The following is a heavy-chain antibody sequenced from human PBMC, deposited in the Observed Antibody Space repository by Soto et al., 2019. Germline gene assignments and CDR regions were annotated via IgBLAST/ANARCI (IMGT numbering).Heavy chain of an antibody. CDR2: TYYRSKWYN. J-gene: IGHJ6*02. CDR3: ARDGYCSGGSCYSVGYYYGMDV. CDR1: GDSVSSNSAA. Sequence: SRTLSLPCAISGDSVSSNSAAWNWIRQSPSRGLEWLGRTYYRSKWYNDYAVSVKSRITINPDTSKNQFSLQLNSVTPEDTAVYYCARDGYCSGGSCYSVGYYYGMDVWGQGTTVTVSS. V-gene: IGHV6-1*01. D-gene: IGHD2-15*01.